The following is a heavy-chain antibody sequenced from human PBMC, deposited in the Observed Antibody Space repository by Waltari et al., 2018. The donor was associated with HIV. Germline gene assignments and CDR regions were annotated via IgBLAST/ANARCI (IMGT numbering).Heavy chain of an antibody. Sequence: QVQLQQWGAGLLKPSETLSLNCAVYGGSFSDYYWSWIRQPPGTGLEWLGEINHSGSSSYNPSLKSRVTISVVTSKKQFSLRVRSVSAADTAVYYCARGLGVDTAMVTRGFDYWGQGTLVTVSS. D-gene: IGHD5-18*01. CDR2: INHSGSS. J-gene: IGHJ4*02. CDR1: GGSFSDYY. CDR3: ARGLGVDTAMVTRGFDY. V-gene: IGHV4-34*01.